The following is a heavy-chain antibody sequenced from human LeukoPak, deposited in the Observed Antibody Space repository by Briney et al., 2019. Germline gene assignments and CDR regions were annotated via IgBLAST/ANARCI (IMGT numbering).Heavy chain of an antibody. V-gene: IGHV1-46*01. CDR3: ARDNSVGDNAWWFDP. CDR2: INPTGGST. Sequence: ASVKVSCKASGYTFTGYYMHWVRQAPGQGLEWMGLINPTGGSTGYAQKFQGRVTMTRDMSTSTDYMELSSLRSEDTAIYYCARDNSVGDNAWWFDPWSQGTLVTVSS. J-gene: IGHJ5*02. CDR1: GYTFTGYY. D-gene: IGHD1-26*01.